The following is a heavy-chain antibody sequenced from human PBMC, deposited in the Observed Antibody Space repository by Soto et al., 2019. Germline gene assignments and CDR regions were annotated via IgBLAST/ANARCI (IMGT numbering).Heavy chain of an antibody. CDR3: AKDPAAGIGVDWFHP. D-gene: IGHD6-13*01. J-gene: IGHJ5*02. Sequence: EVQLLESGGGLVQPGGSLRLSCAASGFTFSSYAMSWVRQAPGKGLEWVSAISGSGGSTYYADSVKGRFTISRDNSKNTLYLQMNSMRAEDRAVYYGAKDPAAGIGVDWFHPWGQGTLVTVSS. V-gene: IGHV3-23*01. CDR1: GFTFSSYA. CDR2: ISGSGGST.